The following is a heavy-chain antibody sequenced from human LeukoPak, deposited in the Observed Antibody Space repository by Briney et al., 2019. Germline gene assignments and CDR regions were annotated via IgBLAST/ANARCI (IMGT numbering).Heavy chain of an antibody. Sequence: SETLSLTCAVYGGSFSGYYWGWIRQPPGKGLEWIGEINHSGSTNYNPSLKSRVTISVDTSKNQFSLKLSSVTAADTAVYYCARGYCSSTSCPLYWFDPWGQGTLVTVSS. V-gene: IGHV4-34*01. CDR3: ARGYCSSTSCPLYWFDP. CDR1: GGSFSGYY. D-gene: IGHD2-2*01. CDR2: INHSGST. J-gene: IGHJ5*02.